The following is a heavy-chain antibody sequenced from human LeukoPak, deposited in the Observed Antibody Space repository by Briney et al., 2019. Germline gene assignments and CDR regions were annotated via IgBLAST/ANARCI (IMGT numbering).Heavy chain of an antibody. Sequence: GGSLRLSCAASGFTFNNAWMNWVRQAPGKGLEWVGRIKSKNVSGTTDYAAPVKGRFTISRDDSKNTVYLQMNSLKIEDTAVYYRTSHAAFDPWGQGTLVTVSS. CDR3: TSHAAFDP. J-gene: IGHJ5*02. CDR2: IKSKNVSGTT. V-gene: IGHV3-15*01. CDR1: GFTFNNAW.